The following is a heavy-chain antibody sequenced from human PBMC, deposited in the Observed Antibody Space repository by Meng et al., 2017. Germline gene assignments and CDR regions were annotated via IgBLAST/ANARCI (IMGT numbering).Heavy chain of an antibody. J-gene: IGHJ4*02. V-gene: IGHV1-3*01. CDR1: GYTFTSSA. CDR3: ARNIDY. CDR2: INAGNGNT. Sequence: QVQPWQSWGEVKNPGHSVKVSCNASGYTFTSSAMPWVRQAPRQSLEWMGWINAGNGNTKYSQKFQGRVHITRDTSASTAYMELSSLRSVDTAVYYCARNIDYWGQGTLVTVSS.